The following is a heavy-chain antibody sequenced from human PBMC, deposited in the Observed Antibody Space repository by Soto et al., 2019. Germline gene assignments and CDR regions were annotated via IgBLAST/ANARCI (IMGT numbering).Heavy chain of an antibody. J-gene: IGHJ4*02. Sequence: SETLSLTCTVSGDSVTISDYYWGWIRQPPGKGLEWIGSIHYSGSTYYNPSLKSRVTISGDTSKKQFSLKLTSVTAADAAVYYCAAHDSGGYYAEYWGQGTLVTV. CDR1: GDSVTISDYY. D-gene: IGHD3-22*01. V-gene: IGHV4-39*01. CDR3: AAHDSGGYYAEY. CDR2: IHYSGST.